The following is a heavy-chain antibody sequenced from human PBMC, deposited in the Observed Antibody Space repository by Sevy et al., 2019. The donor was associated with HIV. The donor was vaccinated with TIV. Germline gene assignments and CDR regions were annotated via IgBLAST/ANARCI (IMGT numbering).Heavy chain of an antibody. CDR1: GGSISSGDYY. D-gene: IGHD2-8*01. J-gene: IGHJ6*02. CDR3: ARWCMSSHGTSGPRLGMDV. Sequence: SETLSLTCTVSGGSISSGDYYWSWIRQPPGKGLEWIGYIYYSGSTYDNPSLKSRVTISVDTSKNQFSLKLSSVTAADTAVYYCARWCMSSHGTSGPRLGMDVWGQGTTVTVSS. CDR2: IYYSGST. V-gene: IGHV4-30-4*01.